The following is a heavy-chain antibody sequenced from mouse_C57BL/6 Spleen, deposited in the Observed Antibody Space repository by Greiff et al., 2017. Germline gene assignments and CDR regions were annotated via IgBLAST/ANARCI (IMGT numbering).Heavy chain of an antibody. CDR2: IYPGSGST. V-gene: IGHV1-55*01. J-gene: IGHJ3*01. CDR1: GYTFPSYW. CDR3: ASRLRLAWFAY. Sequence: VQLLQPGAELVKPGASVKMSCKASGYTFPSYWITWVKQRPGQGLEWIGDIYPGSGSTNYNEKFKSKATLTVDTSSSTAYMQLSSLTSEYSAVYYCASRLRLAWFAYWGQGTLVTVYA. D-gene: IGHD3-2*02.